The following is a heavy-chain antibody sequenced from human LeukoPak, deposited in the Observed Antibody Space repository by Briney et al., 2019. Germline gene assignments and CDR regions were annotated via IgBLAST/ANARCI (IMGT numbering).Heavy chain of an antibody. V-gene: IGHV5-51*01. CDR1: GYSFTSYW. CDR2: IFPGDSEI. Sequence: GESLKISCQGSGYSFTSYWIGWVRQMPGKGLEWMGIIFPGDSEITYSPSFQGQVTISADKSISTAYLHWSSLEASDTAMYYCARLTGTMVRGVIITAYLDYWGQGTLVTVSS. CDR3: ARLTGTMVRGVIITAYLDY. D-gene: IGHD3-10*01. J-gene: IGHJ4*02.